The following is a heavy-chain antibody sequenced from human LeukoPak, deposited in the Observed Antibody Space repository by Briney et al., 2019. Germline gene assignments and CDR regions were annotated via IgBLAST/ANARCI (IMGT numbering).Heavy chain of an antibody. CDR1: GFTFSSYV. V-gene: IGHV3-23*01. CDR3: AKDLRRWFGELFN. CDR2: ISGSGGST. J-gene: IGHJ4*02. D-gene: IGHD3-10*01. Sequence: PGRSLRLSCAASGFTFSSYVMHWVRQAPGKGLEWVSAISGSGGSTYYADSVKGRFTISRDNSKNTLYLQMNSLRAEDTAVYYCAKDLRRWFGELFNWGQGTLVTVSS.